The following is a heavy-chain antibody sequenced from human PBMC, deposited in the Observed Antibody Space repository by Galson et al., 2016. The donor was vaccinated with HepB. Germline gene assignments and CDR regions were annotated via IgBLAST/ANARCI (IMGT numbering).Heavy chain of an antibody. D-gene: IGHD2-8*01. CDR1: GGSISSSRYY. CDR3: AGPLIELRDAFDV. J-gene: IGHJ3*01. V-gene: IGHV4-39*01. CDR2: IYYTGSP. Sequence: TLSLTCTVSGGSISSSRYYWGWIRQPPGKGLEWIGSIYYTGSPYYNPSLKSRVTISVDTSKNQFSLKLASVTAPDTAVYYCAGPLIELRDAFDVWGQGTMVTVSS.